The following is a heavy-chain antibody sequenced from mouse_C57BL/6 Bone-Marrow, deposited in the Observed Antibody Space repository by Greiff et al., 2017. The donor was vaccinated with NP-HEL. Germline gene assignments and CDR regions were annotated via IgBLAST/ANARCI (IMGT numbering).Heavy chain of an antibody. J-gene: IGHJ2*01. Sequence: VQLQQSGAELVRPGASVKLSCTASGFNIKDDCMHWMKQRPEQGLEWIGWIDPENGGTEYAPKFQGKATLTADTSSNTAYLQLSSLTSEDTAVYYCTTGGAAQVYFDYWGQGTTLTVSS. CDR1: GFNIKDDC. V-gene: IGHV14-4*01. CDR3: TTGGAAQVYFDY. D-gene: IGHD3-2*02. CDR2: IDPENGGT.